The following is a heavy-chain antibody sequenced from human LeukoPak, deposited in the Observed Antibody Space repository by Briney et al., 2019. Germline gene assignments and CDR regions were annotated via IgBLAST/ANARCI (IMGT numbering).Heavy chain of an antibody. J-gene: IGHJ4*02. CDR1: GGSIAGSFYY. Sequence: PSETLSLTCIVSGGSIAGSFYYWAWIRQTPGKGLEWVGTIYSGGSTYYNPSLKSRVTISVYTSKNQFSLKLSSVTAADTAVYYCAREMNSGSYYFDYWGQGTLVTVSS. V-gene: IGHV4-39*07. CDR2: IYSGGST. D-gene: IGHD1-26*01. CDR3: AREMNSGSYYFDY.